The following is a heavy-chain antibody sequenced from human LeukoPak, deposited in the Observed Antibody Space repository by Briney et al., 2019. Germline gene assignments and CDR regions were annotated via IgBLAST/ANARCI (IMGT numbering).Heavy chain of an antibody. CDR3: ARAVTSTEGY. Sequence: PGGSLRLSCAASEFVFSSYWMTWVRQAPGKGLEWVASINEGGSGKYYVDSVKGRFTISRDNAQKSLYLEMHSLRAEVTAVYYCARAVTSTEGYWGQGTLVTVSS. CDR2: INEGGSGK. J-gene: IGHJ4*02. CDR1: EFVFSSYW. D-gene: IGHD4-17*01. V-gene: IGHV3-7*03.